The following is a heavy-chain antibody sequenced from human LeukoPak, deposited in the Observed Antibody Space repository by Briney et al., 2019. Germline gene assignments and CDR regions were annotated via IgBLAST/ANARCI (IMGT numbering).Heavy chain of an antibody. D-gene: IGHD4-17*01. CDR1: GGSFSGYY. V-gene: IGHV4-59*10. CDR2: IYTSGST. CDR3: ARVSDYDYFDY. J-gene: IGHJ4*02. Sequence: KPSETLSLTCAVYGGSFSGYYWSWIRQPAGKGLEWIGRIYTSGSTNYNPPLKSRVTISVDTSKNQFSLKLSSVTAADTAVYYCARVSDYDYFDYWGQGTLVTVSS.